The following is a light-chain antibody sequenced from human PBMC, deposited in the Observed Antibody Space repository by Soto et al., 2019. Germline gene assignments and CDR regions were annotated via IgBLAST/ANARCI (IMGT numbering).Light chain of an antibody. J-gene: IGLJ3*02. Sequence: QSALTQPPSASGSPGQSVTISCTGTSSDVGGYNYVSWDQQHPGKAPKLMIYEVSKRPSGVPDRFSGYKAGNTASLTVFGLQAEDEADYYCSSYAGSNHWVCGVGTQLTVL. CDR1: SSDVGGYNY. V-gene: IGLV2-8*01. CDR2: EVS. CDR3: SSYAGSNHWV.